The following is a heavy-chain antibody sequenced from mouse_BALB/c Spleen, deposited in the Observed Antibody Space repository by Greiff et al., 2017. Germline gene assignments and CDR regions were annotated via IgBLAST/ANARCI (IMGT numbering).Heavy chain of an antibody. CDR3: ARGSDYAWFTY. CDR1: GYTFTDYW. V-gene: IGHV1-69*01. Sequence: QVQLQQPGAELVMPGASVKMSCKVSGYTFTDYWMHWVKQRPGQGLVWIEAIDTSDSYTSYNQKFKGKATLTVDESSSTAYMQLSSLTSEDSAVYYCARGSDYAWFTYWSQGTLVAVSA. J-gene: IGHJ3*01. CDR2: IDTSDSYT. D-gene: IGHD2-13*01.